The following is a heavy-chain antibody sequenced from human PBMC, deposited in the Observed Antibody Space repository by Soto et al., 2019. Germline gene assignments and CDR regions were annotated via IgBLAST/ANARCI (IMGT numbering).Heavy chain of an antibody. CDR3: ARDGDVNTGFGKDY. CDR2: IWHDGGNK. CDR1: EFTFSSYG. V-gene: IGHV3-33*01. J-gene: IGHJ4*02. Sequence: QVQLVESGGGVVQPGRSLRLSCAASEFTFSSYGMHWVRQAPGKGLEWVAFIWHDGGNKFYAESVKGRFTISRDNSKNTLYLQMTSLSAEDTAMYYCARDGDVNTGFGKDYWGQGTLVTVSS. D-gene: IGHD3-16*01.